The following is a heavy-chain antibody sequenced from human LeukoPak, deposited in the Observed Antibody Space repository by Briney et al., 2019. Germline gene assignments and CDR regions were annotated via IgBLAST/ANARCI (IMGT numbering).Heavy chain of an antibody. J-gene: IGHJ4*02. V-gene: IGHV1-18*01. CDR2: ISAYNGNT. D-gene: IGHD6-13*01. CDR1: GYSFTSYG. CDR3: ARDPGIAAAGTYFDY. Sequence: GESLKISCKGSGYSFTSYGISWVRQAPGQGLEWMGWISAYNGNTNYAQKLQGRDTMTTDTSTSTAYMELRSLRSDDTAVYYCARDPGIAAAGTYFDYWGQGTLVTVSS.